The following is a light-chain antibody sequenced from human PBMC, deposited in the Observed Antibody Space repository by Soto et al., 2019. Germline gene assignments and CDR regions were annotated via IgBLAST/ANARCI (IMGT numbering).Light chain of an antibody. Sequence: DIQMTQSPSSLSASVGDRVTITCRASQSISSYLNWYQQKPGKAPNLLIYAASSLQSGVPSRFSGSGSGTEFTLTISSLQPEDFATYYCQQSYTTPRLSFGGGTKVEIK. V-gene: IGKV1-39*01. J-gene: IGKJ4*01. CDR1: QSISSY. CDR3: QQSYTTPRLS. CDR2: AAS.